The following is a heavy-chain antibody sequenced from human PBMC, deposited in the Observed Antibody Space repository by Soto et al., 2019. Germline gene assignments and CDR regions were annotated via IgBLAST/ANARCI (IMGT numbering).Heavy chain of an antibody. J-gene: IGHJ6*02. CDR1: GFTFSSYG. CDR2: ISYDGSNK. V-gene: IGHV3-30*18. Sequence: PGGSLRLSCAASGFTFSSYGMHWVRQAPGKGLEWVAVISYDGSNKYYADSVKGRFTISRDNSKSTLYLQMNSLRAEDTAVYYCAKELYEYSYGRERYGMDVWGQGTKVPGSS. CDR3: AKELYEYSYGRERYGMDV. D-gene: IGHD5-18*01.